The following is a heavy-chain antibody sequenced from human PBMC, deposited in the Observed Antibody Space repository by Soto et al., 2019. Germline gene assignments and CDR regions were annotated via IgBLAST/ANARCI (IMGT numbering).Heavy chain of an antibody. V-gene: IGHV3-23*01. CDR1: GFTFSRYA. J-gene: IGHJ4*02. CDR3: AKVKQLAEVGPFDY. CDR2: ISGSGGST. D-gene: IGHD6-6*01. Sequence: VGSLRLSGAASGFTFSRYAMSWVRQAPGKGLEWVSAISGSGGSTYYADSVKGRFTISRDNSKNTLYLQMNSLRAEDTAVYYCAKVKQLAEVGPFDYWGQGTLVTVSS.